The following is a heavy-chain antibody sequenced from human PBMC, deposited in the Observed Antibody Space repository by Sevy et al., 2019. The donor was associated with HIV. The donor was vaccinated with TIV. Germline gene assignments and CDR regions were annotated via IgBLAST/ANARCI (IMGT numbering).Heavy chain of an antibody. V-gene: IGHV3-21*01. D-gene: IGHD3-22*01. CDR1: GFTFSSYS. CDR2: ISSSSSYI. J-gene: IGHJ4*02. Sequence: GGSLRLSCAASGFTFSSYSMHWVRLAPGKGLEWVSFISSSSSYIYYAGSVKGGVTLSRDNAKNSLYLQMRSLSAEDTEVYYCAIDGGYFDSSGYSLHWGQGTLVTVSS. CDR3: AIDGGYFDSSGYSLH.